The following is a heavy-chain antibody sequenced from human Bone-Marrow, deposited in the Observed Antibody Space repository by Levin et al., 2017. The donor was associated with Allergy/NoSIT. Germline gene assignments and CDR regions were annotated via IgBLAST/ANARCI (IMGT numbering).Heavy chain of an antibody. CDR1: GGSISSSNW. CDR3: ARRGCLYYYGMDV. Sequence: SETLSLTCAVSGGSISSSNWWSWVRQPPGKGLEWIGEIYHSGSTNYNPSLKSRVTISVDKSKNQFSLKLSSVTAADTAVYYCARRGCLYYYGMDVWGQGTTVTVSS. CDR2: IYHSGST. V-gene: IGHV4-4*02. D-gene: IGHD2-15*01. J-gene: IGHJ6*02.